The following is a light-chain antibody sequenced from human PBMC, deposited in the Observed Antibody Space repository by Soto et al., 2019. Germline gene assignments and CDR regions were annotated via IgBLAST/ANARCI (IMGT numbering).Light chain of an antibody. V-gene: IGKV3-15*01. CDR3: QQYNDWPPQFT. Sequence: EIVMTQSPATLSVSVGERATRSCRASHSVSSKLAWYQQKPGQAPRLLIYGASTRATDIPARFSGSGSGTEFTLTISSLQSEDFAVYYCQQYNDWPPQFTFGGGTKVEIK. J-gene: IGKJ4*01. CDR1: HSVSSK. CDR2: GAS.